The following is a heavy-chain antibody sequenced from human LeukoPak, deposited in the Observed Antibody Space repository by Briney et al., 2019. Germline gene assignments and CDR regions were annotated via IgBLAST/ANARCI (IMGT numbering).Heavy chain of an antibody. CDR2: VSNSGTA. J-gene: IGHJ5*02. CDR3: ARVRRNWFDP. CDR1: GGSVSSGGNN. Sequence: SETLSLTCAVSGGSVSSGGNNWAWIRQPPGKGLEWIGYVSNSGTANYNPSLKSRVTISRDTSKNHFSLNLNSVNAADTAVYYCARVRRNWFDPWGQGTLVTVSS. V-gene: IGHV4-61*03.